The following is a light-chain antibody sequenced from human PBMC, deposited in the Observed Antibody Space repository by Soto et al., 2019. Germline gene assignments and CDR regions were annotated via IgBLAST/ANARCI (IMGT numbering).Light chain of an antibody. V-gene: IGKV1-33*01. CDR2: DAS. J-gene: IGKJ4*01. CDR1: QDISNY. CDR3: QQYDNLPLT. Sequence: DIQMTQSPSPLSASVGDRVTITCQASQDISNYLNWYQQKPGKAPKLLIYDASNLETGVPSRFSGSGSGTHFIFTISSLQPEDIATYYCQQYDNLPLTFGGGTKVDIK.